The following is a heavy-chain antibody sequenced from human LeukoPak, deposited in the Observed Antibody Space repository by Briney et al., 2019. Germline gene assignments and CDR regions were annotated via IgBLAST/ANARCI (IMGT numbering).Heavy chain of an antibody. CDR3: ARQVPGPYNYYGMDV. V-gene: IGHV4-39*01. CDR2: IYYSGST. Sequence: SSETLSLTCTVSGGSISSSSYYWGWIRQPPGKGLEWIGSIYYSGSTYYNPSLKSRVTISVDTSKSQFSLRLTSVTAADTAVYFCARQVPGPYNYYGMDVWGQGTTVTASS. CDR1: GGSISSSSYY. J-gene: IGHJ6*02.